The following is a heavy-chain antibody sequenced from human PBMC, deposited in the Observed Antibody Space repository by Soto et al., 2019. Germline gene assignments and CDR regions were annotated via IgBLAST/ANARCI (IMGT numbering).Heavy chain of an antibody. CDR2: ISGSGGST. Sequence: GGSLIVSCAASGFTFSSYAMSWVRQAPGKGLEWVSAISGSGGSTYYADSVKGRFTISRDNSKNTLYLQMNSLRAEDTAVYYCAKGSIFGVVIPYYYMDVWGKGTTVTVSS. CDR3: AKGSIFGVVIPYYYMDV. V-gene: IGHV3-23*01. J-gene: IGHJ6*03. D-gene: IGHD3-3*01. CDR1: GFTFSSYA.